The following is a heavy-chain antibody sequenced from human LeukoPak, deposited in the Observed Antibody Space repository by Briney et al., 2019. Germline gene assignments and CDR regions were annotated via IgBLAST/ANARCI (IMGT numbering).Heavy chain of an antibody. CDR1: GGSISSSSYY. Sequence: PSETLSLTCTVSGGSISSSSYYWGCILQPPGKGLEWNGSIYYSGSTYYNPSLKSRVTISVDTSKNQFSLKLSSVTAADTAVYYCARPNWDKNAFDIWGQGTMVTVSS. J-gene: IGHJ3*02. CDR2: IYYSGST. CDR3: ARPNWDKNAFDI. V-gene: IGHV4-39*01. D-gene: IGHD1/OR15-1a*01.